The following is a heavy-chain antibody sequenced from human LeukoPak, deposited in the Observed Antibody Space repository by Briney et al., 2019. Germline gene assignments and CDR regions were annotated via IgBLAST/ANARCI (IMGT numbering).Heavy chain of an antibody. CDR2: IKHDGSEK. J-gene: IGHJ4*02. CDR3: ARDRGLSGYDLCDY. V-gene: IGHV3-7*01. Sequence: GSLRLSCAASTFTFSNYWMNWVRQAPGKGLEWVATIKHDGSEKHYVDSVEGRFTISRDNAMNSLYLQMNSLRAEDTAVYYCARDRGLSGYDLCDYWGQGTLVTVSS. CDR1: TFTFSNYW. D-gene: IGHD5-12*01.